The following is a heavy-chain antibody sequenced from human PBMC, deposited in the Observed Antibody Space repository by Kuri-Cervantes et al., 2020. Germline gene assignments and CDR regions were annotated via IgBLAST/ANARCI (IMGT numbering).Heavy chain of an antibody. CDR1: GYTFTSYY. V-gene: IGHV1-46*01. CDR3: ARDSGSSGVGWRDYYYYYGMDV. Sequence: ASVKVSCKASGYTFTSYYMHWVRQAPGQGLEWMGIINPSGGSTSYAQKFQGRVTVTRDTSTSTVYMELSSLRSEDTAVYYCARDSGSSGVGWRDYYYYYGMDVWGQGTTVTVSS. D-gene: IGHD6-25*01. J-gene: IGHJ6*02. CDR2: INPSGGST.